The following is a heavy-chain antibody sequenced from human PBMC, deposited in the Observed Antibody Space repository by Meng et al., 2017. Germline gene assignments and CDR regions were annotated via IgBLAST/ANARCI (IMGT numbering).Heavy chain of an antibody. J-gene: IGHJ4*02. CDR1: GGPISSNGR. D-gene: IGHD2-21*02. V-gene: IGHV4-4*02. CDR3: AMERGAVVVTAYDL. CDR2: CYHNGNA. Sequence: ECGPGWRKPSGTLCLSWGVSGGPISSNGRWIWGRRPPGKGRGGSGECYHNGNANYNPSLKSRVTISVDKSKNQFSPKLSFVAAADTAIYYCAMERGAVVVTAYDLWGQGTLVTVSS.